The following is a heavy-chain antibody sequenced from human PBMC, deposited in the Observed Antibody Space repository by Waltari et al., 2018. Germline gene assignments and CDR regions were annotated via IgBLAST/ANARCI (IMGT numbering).Heavy chain of an antibody. CDR2: NNHSGST. J-gene: IGHJ6*02. Sequence: QVQLQQWGAGLLKPSETLSLTCAVYGGSFSGYYWSWIRQPPGKGLEWIGENNHSGSTTYNRALKGRVTISVDTAKNQFSLKLSSVTAADTAVYYCASRTRPGYSSSWYADYYYYGMDVWGQGTTVTVSS. CDR1: GGSFSGYY. CDR3: ASRTRPGYSSSWYADYYYYGMDV. D-gene: IGHD6-13*01. V-gene: IGHV4-34*01.